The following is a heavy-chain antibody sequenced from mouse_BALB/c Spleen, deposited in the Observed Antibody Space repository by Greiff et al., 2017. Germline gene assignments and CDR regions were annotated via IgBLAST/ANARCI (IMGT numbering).Heavy chain of an antibody. D-gene: IGHD1-1*01. J-gene: IGHJ2*01. V-gene: IGHV2-9*02. Sequence: VKLMESGPGLVAPSQSLSIPCTVSGFSLTSYVVHWVRQPPGKGLEWLGVIWAGGSTNYNSALMSRLSISKDNYKCQVFLKMNSLQTDDTAMYYCARDYYGSSHFDYWGQGTTLTVSS. CDR2: IWAGGST. CDR1: GFSLTSYV. CDR3: ARDYYGSSHFDY.